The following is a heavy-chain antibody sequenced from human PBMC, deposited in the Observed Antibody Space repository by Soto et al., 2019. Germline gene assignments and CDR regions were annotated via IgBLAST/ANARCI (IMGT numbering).Heavy chain of an antibody. CDR3: AGEWCTSGDLDY. V-gene: IGHV3-30-3*01. D-gene: IGHD2-15*01. CDR2: ISYDGSNK. J-gene: IGHJ4*02. Sequence: QVQLVESGGGVVQPGRSLRLSCAASGFTFSSHSIHWVRQAPGKGLEWVAVISYDGSNKYYADSVKGRFTISRDNTKNKPYQQMNSRRDEDAAGFYCAGEWCTSGDLDYGGQGTLVIVSS. CDR1: GFTFSSHS.